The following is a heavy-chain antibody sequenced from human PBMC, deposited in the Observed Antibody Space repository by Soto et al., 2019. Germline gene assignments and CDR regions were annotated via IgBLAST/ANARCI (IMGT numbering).Heavy chain of an antibody. J-gene: IGHJ3*02. CDR3: ARLDYDFWSGYSGAFDI. CDR2: ISGSGGST. Sequence: PGGSLRLSCAASGFTFSSYAMSWVRQAPGKGLEWVSAISGSGGSTYYADSVKGRFTISRDNSKNTLYLQMNSRRAEDTAVYYCARLDYDFWSGYSGAFDIWGQGTMVTVSS. D-gene: IGHD3-3*01. CDR1: GFTFSSYA. V-gene: IGHV3-23*01.